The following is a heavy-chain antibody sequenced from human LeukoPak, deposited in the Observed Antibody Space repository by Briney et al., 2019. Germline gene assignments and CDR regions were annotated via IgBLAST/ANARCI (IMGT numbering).Heavy chain of an antibody. V-gene: IGHV2-70*11. Sequence: SGPTLVNPTQTLTLTCTFSGFSLSTSGMCVSWIRQPPGKALEWLARIDWDDDKYYSTSLKTRLTISKDTSKNHVVLTMTNMDPVDTATYYCARTAVPYYYDSSGYWPFDYWGQGTLVTVSS. CDR1: GFSLSTSGMC. D-gene: IGHD3-22*01. CDR3: ARTAVPYYYDSSGYWPFDY. J-gene: IGHJ4*02. CDR2: IDWDDDK.